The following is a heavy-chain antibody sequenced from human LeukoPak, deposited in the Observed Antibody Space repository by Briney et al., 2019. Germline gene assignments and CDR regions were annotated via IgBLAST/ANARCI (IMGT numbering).Heavy chain of an antibody. CDR2: IYTSGST. CDR3: ARLHYYDSSGYYRFWFDP. D-gene: IGHD3-22*01. CDR1: GGSISSYY. J-gene: IGHJ5*02. V-gene: IGHV4-4*09. Sequence: SETLSLTCTVSGGSISSYYWSWIRQPPGKGLEWIGYIYTSGSTNYNPSLKSRVTISADTSKNQISLKLSSVTAADTAVYYCARLHYYDSSGYYRFWFDPWGQGTLVTVSS.